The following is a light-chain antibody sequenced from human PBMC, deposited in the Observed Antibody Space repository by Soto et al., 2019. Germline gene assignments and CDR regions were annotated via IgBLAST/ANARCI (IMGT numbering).Light chain of an antibody. CDR1: QSVGSN. CDR3: QQYDIWLT. V-gene: IGKV3-15*01. CDR2: SAS. J-gene: IGKJ4*01. Sequence: EIVMTQSPATLSVSPGERATLSCRASQSVGSNLAWYQRKPGQAPRLLIYSASTRATDVPARFSGSGSGTEFTLTISSLQSEDFAFYFCQQYDIWLTFGGGTKVEIK.